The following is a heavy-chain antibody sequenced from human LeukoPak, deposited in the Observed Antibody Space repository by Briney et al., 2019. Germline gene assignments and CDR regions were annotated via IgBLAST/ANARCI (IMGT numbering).Heavy chain of an antibody. CDR2: INPNSGGT. CDR1: GYTFTGYY. Sequence: ASVKVSCKASGYTFTGYYMHWVRQAPGQGLEWMGWINPNSGGTNYAQKFQGWVTMTRDTSISTAYMELSRLRCDDTAVYYCARSNGGLRYFDWFRDKYFDYWGQGTLVTVSS. D-gene: IGHD3-9*01. J-gene: IGHJ4*02. V-gene: IGHV1-2*04. CDR3: ARSNGGLRYFDWFRDKYFDY.